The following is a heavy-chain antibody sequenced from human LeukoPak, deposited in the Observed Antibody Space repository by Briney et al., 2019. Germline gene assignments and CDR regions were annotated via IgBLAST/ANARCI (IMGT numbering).Heavy chain of an antibody. CDR1: GFTFSSYW. V-gene: IGHV3-7*01. Sequence: GGSLRLSCAASGFTFSSYWMSWVRQAPGKGLEWVANIKQDGSEKYYVDSVKGRFTISRDNAKNSLYLQMNSLRAEDTAVYYCARGGFYCSGGSCILPKRGNWFDPWGQGTLVTVSS. CDR2: IKQDGSEK. D-gene: IGHD2-15*01. CDR3: ARGGFYCSGGSCILPKRGNWFDP. J-gene: IGHJ5*02.